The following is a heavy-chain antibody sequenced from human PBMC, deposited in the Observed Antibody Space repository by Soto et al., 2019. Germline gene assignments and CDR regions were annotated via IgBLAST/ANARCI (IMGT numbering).Heavy chain of an antibody. CDR3: AKGGDRDCRGGCPFDY. D-gene: IGHD2-15*01. Sequence: EVQLLESGGGLVQPGGSLRLSCAASGFTFSTYAMSWVRQAPGKGLEWVSGVTGSGSSTFYADSVKGRFTISRDNSKNTLYLQMNNLRAEDMAVYYCAKGGDRDCRGGCPFDYWGQGTLVTVSS. CDR2: VTGSGSST. J-gene: IGHJ4*02. CDR1: GFTFSTYA. V-gene: IGHV3-23*01.